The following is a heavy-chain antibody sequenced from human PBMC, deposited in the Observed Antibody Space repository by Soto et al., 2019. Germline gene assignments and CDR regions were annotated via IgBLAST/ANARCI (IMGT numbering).Heavy chain of an antibody. CDR3: ARPSGGGAFDI. D-gene: IGHD2-8*02. CDR2: IYYSGST. Sequence: TLSLTCTVSGGSISSGGYYWSWIRQHPGKGLEWIGYIYYSGSTYYNPSLKSRVTISVDTSKNQLSLKLSSVTAADTAVYYCARPSGGGAFDIWGQGTMVTVSS. CDR1: GGSISSGGYY. J-gene: IGHJ3*02. V-gene: IGHV4-31*03.